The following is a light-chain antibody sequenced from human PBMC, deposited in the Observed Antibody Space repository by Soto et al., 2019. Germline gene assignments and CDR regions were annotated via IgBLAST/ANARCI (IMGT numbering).Light chain of an antibody. CDR3: QSYDSSMSEV. CDR2: GNS. Sequence: SVLAQPPSVSWAPGQRVTISCTGSSSNIWAGYDVHWYQQLPGTAPKLLIYGNSNRPSGVPDRFSGSKSGTSASLAITGLQAEDEADYYCQSYDSSMSEVFGTGTKVTVL. CDR1: SSNIWAGYD. J-gene: IGLJ1*01. V-gene: IGLV1-40*01.